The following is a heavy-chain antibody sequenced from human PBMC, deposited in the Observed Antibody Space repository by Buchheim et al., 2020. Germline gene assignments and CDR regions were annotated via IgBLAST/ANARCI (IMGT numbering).Heavy chain of an antibody. V-gene: IGHV3-23*01. CDR1: TFTFSSYA. CDR3: AKDGHPYSNASLLYFLDY. CDR2: ISGSGDNT. D-gene: IGHD2-2*02. Sequence: EVPLLESGGALVQPGGSLRLSCAASTFTFSSYAMNWVRQAPGKRLEWVSGISGSGDNTYYADSVKGRFTISRDTSKNTLYFQMNNLGVDDTAVYYCAKDGHPYSNASLLYFLDYWGQGTL. J-gene: IGHJ4*02.